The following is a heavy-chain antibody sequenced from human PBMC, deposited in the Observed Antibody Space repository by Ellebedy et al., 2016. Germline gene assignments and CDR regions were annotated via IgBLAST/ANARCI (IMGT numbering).Heavy chain of an antibody. V-gene: IGHV3-23*01. CDR2: ITGSGGNT. D-gene: IGHD6-6*01. CDR3: AKQGVFSSSSVRYYYYMDV. J-gene: IGHJ6*03. Sequence: GGSLRLXXAASGFTFSSYAMSWVRQAPGKGLEWVSVITGSGGNTYYADSVKGRFTISRDNSKNTLYLQMNSLRAEDTAVYYCAKQGVFSSSSVRYYYYMDVWGKGTTVTVSS. CDR1: GFTFSSYA.